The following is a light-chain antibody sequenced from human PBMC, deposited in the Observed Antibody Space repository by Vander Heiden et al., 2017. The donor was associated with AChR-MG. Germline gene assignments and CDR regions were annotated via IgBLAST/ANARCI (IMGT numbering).Light chain of an antibody. CDR3: QQYGSSPRT. J-gene: IGKJ1*01. CDR2: GAS. V-gene: IGKV3-20*01. Sequence: EIVLTQSPGTLSLSPGERATLSCRASQSVSSSLIYGASSRATGIPDRFSGSGSGIDFTLTTSRLEPEDFAVYYCQQYGSSPRTFGQGTKVEIK. CDR1: QSVSSS.